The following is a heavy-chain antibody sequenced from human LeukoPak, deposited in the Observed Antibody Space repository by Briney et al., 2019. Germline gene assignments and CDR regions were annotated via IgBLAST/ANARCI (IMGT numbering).Heavy chain of an antibody. CDR2: IYRSGST. V-gene: IGHV4-30-2*01. D-gene: IGHD2-15*01. J-gene: IGHJ5*02. Sequence: SSETLSLTCTVSGGSISSGGYYWSWVRQPPGKGLVWIGYIYRSGSTCYNPALKSRVTISVDRSKNQFSLKLSSVTTADTAVYYCARAPRYCIGGSCPTLRVLDEYNWFDPWGQGTLVTVSS. CDR3: ARAPRYCIGGSCPTLRVLDEYNWFDP. CDR1: GGSISSGGYY.